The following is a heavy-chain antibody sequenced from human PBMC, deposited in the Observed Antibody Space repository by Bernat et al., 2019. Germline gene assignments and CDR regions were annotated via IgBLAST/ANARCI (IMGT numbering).Heavy chain of an antibody. J-gene: IGHJ4*02. CDR3: ARGGYSGYIIY. D-gene: IGHD5-12*01. V-gene: IGHV3-7*03. CDR1: GFTFSTFW. CDR2: MNQDGSEQ. Sequence: EVQLVESGGGLVQPGGSLRLSCAASGFTFSTFWMTWVRQALGKGLEWVANMNQDGSEQYYVDSVKDRFTISRDNAKNSLYLKMNSLRAEETAVYYCARGGYSGYIIYWGQGTLVTVSS.